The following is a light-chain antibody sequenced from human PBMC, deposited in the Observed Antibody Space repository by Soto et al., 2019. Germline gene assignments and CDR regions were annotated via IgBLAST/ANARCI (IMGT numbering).Light chain of an antibody. CDR1: QDISNY. V-gene: IGKV1-9*01. CDR2: AAS. J-gene: IGKJ1*01. Sequence: DIPLTQSPSFLSASVGGRATITCRASQDISNYLAWYQQKPGKAPKLLIYAASTLQSGVPSRFSGSGSGTEFTLTISSLQPEDFATYYCQQVKSYPRTFGQGTKVEVK. CDR3: QQVKSYPRT.